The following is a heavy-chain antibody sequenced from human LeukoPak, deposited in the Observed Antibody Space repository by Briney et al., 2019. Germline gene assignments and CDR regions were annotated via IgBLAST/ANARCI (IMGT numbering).Heavy chain of an antibody. J-gene: IGHJ5*02. Sequence: SETLSLTCTVSGGSISSYYWSWIRQPPGKGLEWIGYIYYSGSTYYNPSLKNRVTISVDTSKNQFSLKLSSVTAADTAVYYCARTQLIENWFDPWGQGTLVTVSS. D-gene: IGHD1-1*01. CDR2: IYYSGST. CDR3: ARTQLIENWFDP. V-gene: IGHV4-59*08. CDR1: GGSISSYY.